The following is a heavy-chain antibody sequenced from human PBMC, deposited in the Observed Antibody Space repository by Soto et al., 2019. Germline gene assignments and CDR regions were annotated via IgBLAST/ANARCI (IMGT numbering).Heavy chain of an antibody. CDR2: IGGRGNSA. V-gene: IGHV3-23*01. Sequence: GGSLRRSCVASGFIFTNYAMNWVRQAPGKGLEWVSVIGGRGNSAYYADSVQGRFTISRDNSKNTLSLQMSSLTADDTAIYYCVREGRGYFDFWGRGTMVPVSS. CDR3: VREGRGYFDF. J-gene: IGHJ3*01. CDR1: GFIFTNYA. D-gene: IGHD5-12*01.